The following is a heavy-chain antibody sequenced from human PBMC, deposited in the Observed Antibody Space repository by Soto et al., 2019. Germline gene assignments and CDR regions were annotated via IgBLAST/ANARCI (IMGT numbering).Heavy chain of an antibody. Sequence: ASVKVSSKASGYTFTSSGISGARQAPGQELEWRGGLSAYHGTTNNGQKLQRRVTITTDTSTSTAYMELRSLRSDDTAVYYCARGLRLPYYNHYGRGVRDQETT. CDR2: LSAYHGTT. CDR1: GYTFTSSG. D-gene: IGHD4-17*01. CDR3: ARGLRLPYYNHYGRGV. J-gene: IGHJ6*02. V-gene: IGHV1-18*04.